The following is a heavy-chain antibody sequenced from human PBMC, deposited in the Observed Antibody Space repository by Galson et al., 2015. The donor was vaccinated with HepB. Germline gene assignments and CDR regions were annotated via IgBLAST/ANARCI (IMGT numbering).Heavy chain of an antibody. CDR2: IWYNGSNK. Sequence: SLRLSCAASGFTFSSYGMHWVRQAPGKGLEWVAVIWYNGSNKYYADSVKGRFTISKDNSKNTLYLQMNSLRAEDTAVYYCARDSAYCSSTSCPRWFDPWGPGTLVTVSS. CDR1: GFTFSSYG. CDR3: ARDSAYCSSTSCPRWFDP. D-gene: IGHD2-2*01. J-gene: IGHJ5*02. V-gene: IGHV3-33*01.